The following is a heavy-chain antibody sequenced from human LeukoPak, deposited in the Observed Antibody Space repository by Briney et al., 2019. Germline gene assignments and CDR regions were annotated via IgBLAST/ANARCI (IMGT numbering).Heavy chain of an antibody. CDR2: IHYSGRA. CDR3: VRFGVNYDMDV. D-gene: IGHD3-16*01. Sequence: SETLSLTCSVSGGSISGYYWTWVRQPPGKGLEWIGQIHYSGRADYNPSLKSRVTMSVDTSRNQISLKLSSVTAADTAIYYCVRFGVNYDMDVWGQGTTVTVFS. J-gene: IGHJ6*02. CDR1: GGSISGYY. V-gene: IGHV4-59*01.